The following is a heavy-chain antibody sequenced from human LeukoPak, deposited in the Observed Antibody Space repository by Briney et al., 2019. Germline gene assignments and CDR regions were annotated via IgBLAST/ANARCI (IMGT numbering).Heavy chain of an antibody. Sequence: PGGSLRLSCAASGFTFSSYSMNWVRQAPGKGPEWVSSISSSSGDIYYADSVQGRFTISRDNAKNTLYLQMNNLRAEDTAVYYCARDHYFKIDYWGQGTLVTVSS. CDR1: GFTFSSYS. J-gene: IGHJ4*02. CDR3: ARDHYFKIDY. V-gene: IGHV3-21*01. D-gene: IGHD3-10*01. CDR2: ISSSSGDI.